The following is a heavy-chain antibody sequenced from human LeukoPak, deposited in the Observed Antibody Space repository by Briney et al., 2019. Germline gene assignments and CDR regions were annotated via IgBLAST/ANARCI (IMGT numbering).Heavy chain of an antibody. CDR1: GYTFTGYY. D-gene: IGHD3-3*01. Sequence: ASVKVSCKASGYTFTGYYMHWVRQAPGQGLEWMGWINPNSGGTNYAQKFQGWVTMTRDTSISTAYMELSRLRSDDTAVYYCAEVDPLRFLGRQASYYFDYWGQGTLVTVSS. V-gene: IGHV1-2*04. CDR3: AEVDPLRFLGRQASYYFDY. CDR2: INPNSGGT. J-gene: IGHJ4*02.